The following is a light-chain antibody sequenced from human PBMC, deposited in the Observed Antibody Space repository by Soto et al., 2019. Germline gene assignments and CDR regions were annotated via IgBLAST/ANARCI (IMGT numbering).Light chain of an antibody. CDR2: GAS. CDR1: QSVGSSH. Sequence: EIVLTQSPGTLSLSLGERATLSCRASQSVGSSHLAWYQQKPGQAPRLLIYGASSRATGIPDRFSGSGSGTDFTLTISRLEPEDFAIYYCQQRSKMPLTFGHGTKVE. CDR3: QQRSKMPLT. J-gene: IGKJ1*01. V-gene: IGKV3D-20*02.